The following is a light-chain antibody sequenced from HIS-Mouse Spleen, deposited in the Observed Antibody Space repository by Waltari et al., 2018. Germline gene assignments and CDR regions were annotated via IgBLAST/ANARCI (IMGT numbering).Light chain of an antibody. V-gene: IGKV1-9*01. J-gene: IGKJ4*01. CDR1: QGISSY. CDR3: QQLNSYPQET. CDR2: AAS. Sequence: DIQLTQSPSFLSASVGYRVTITCRASQGISSYLACYQQKPGKAPKLLIYAASTLQSGVPSRFSGSGSGTEFTLTISSLQPEDFATYYCQQLNSYPQETFGGGTKVEIK.